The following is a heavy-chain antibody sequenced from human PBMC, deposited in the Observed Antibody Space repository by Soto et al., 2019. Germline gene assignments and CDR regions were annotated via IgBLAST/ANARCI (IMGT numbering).Heavy chain of an antibody. CDR2: IYYSGST. D-gene: IGHD1-26*01. J-gene: IGHJ3*02. V-gene: IGHV4-39*07. CDR1: GGSISSSSYY. CDR3: ARALRGLVGADAFDI. Sequence: SETLSLTCTVSGGSISSSSYYWGWIRQPPGKGLEWIGSIYYSGSTYYNPSLKSRVTISVDTSKNQFSLKLSSVTAADTAVYYCARALRGLVGADAFDIWGQGTMVTVSS.